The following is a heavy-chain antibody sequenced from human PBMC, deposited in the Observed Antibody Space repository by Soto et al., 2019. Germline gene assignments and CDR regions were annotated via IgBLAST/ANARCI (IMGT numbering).Heavy chain of an antibody. V-gene: IGHV4-30-4*01. Sequence: SEALSLTCSVSGDYIHVGGYYWTWIRQRPGKGLEWMGYIYYTGKTYYNPSLESRLTMSVDRSKNQFSLRLTSVTAADTAVYFCGRDLTSNANCIDPWGQGTLVTVSS. CDR3: GRDLTSNANCIDP. CDR1: GDYIHVGGYY. D-gene: IGHD2-2*01. J-gene: IGHJ5*02. CDR2: IYYTGKT.